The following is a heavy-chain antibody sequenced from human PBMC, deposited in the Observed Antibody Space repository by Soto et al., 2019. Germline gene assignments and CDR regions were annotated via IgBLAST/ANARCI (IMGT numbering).Heavy chain of an antibody. V-gene: IGHV1-3*01. Sequence: QVQLVQSGAEVKKPGASVKVSCKASGYTFTSYAMHWVRQAPVQRLEWMGWINAGNGNTKYSQKFQGRVTITRDTSASTAYMEVSSLRSEDTAVYYCARGEYYDIHDYWGQGTLVTVSS. CDR2: INAGNGNT. CDR3: ARGEYYDIHDY. D-gene: IGHD3-22*01. CDR1: GYTFTSYA. J-gene: IGHJ4*02.